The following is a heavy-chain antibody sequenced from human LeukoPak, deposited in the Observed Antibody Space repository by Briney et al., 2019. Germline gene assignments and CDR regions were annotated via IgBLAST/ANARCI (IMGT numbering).Heavy chain of an antibody. J-gene: IGHJ4*02. CDR3: ARVYGDYRDY. Sequence: GGSLRLSCAASGFTFSSYWMHWVRQAPEKGLVWVSRINSDGSSTSYADSVKGRFTISRDNAKNTLYLQMNSLRAEDTAVYYCARVYGDYRDYWGQGTLVTVSS. V-gene: IGHV3-74*01. CDR1: GFTFSSYW. D-gene: IGHD4-17*01. CDR2: INSDGSST.